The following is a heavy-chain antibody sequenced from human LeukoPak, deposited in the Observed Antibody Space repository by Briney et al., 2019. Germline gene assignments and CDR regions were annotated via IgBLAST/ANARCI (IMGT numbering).Heavy chain of an antibody. CDR2: INHSGST. J-gene: IGHJ5*02. D-gene: IGHD2-2*01. CDR1: GGSFSGYY. Sequence: SETLSLICAVYGGSFSGYYWSCLRQRPGKGREWIGEINHSGSTNYNPSLKSRVTISVDTSKNQFSLKLSSVTAADTAVYYCARGQRVGYCSSTSCYARPVKFDPWGQGTLVTVSS. V-gene: IGHV4-34*01. CDR3: ARGQRVGYCSSTSCYARPVKFDP.